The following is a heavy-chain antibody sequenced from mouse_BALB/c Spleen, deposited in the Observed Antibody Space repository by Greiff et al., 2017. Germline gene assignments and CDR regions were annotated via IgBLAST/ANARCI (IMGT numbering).Heavy chain of an antibody. CDR2: ISSGGSYT. V-gene: IGHV5-6*01. D-gene: IGHD2-1*01. CDR3: SRCYYGNYGAMDY. Sequence: EVQVVESGGDLVKPGGSLKLSCAASGFTFSSYGMSWVRQTPDKRLEWVATISSGGSYTYYPDSVKGRFTISIDNAKNTLYLQMSSLKSEDTAMYYCSRCYYGNYGAMDYWGQGTSVTVSS. J-gene: IGHJ4*01. CDR1: GFTFSSYG.